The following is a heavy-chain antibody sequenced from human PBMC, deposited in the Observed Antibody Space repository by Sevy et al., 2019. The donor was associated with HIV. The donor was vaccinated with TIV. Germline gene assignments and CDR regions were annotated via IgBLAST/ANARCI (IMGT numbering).Heavy chain of an antibody. CDR1: GGSISGGTYY. CDR3: ARGRRYSDSSGYSSYVFDY. Sequence: SETLSLTCTVSGGSISGGTYYWSWIRQPAGKGLEWIGRIFTSVSANYSPSLKSRVSMSVDTSKNQFSLKLSSVTAADTAVYYCARGRRYSDSSGYSSYVFDYWGQGTLVTVSS. D-gene: IGHD3-22*01. J-gene: IGHJ4*02. CDR2: IFTSVSA. V-gene: IGHV4-61*02.